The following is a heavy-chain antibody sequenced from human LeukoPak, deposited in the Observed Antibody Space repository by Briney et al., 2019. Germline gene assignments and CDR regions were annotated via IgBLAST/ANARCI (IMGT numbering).Heavy chain of an antibody. D-gene: IGHD3-16*02. CDR3: ARGLGSGDYVWGSYRYNNWFDP. V-gene: IGHV1-8*02. CDR1: GGTFSSYA. Sequence: ASVKVSCKASGGTFSSYAISWVRQAPGQGLEWMGWMNPNSGNTGYAQKFQGRVTMTRNTSISTAYMELSSLRSEDTAVYYCARGLGSGDYVWGSYRYNNWFDPWGQGTLVTVSS. CDR2: MNPNSGNT. J-gene: IGHJ5*02.